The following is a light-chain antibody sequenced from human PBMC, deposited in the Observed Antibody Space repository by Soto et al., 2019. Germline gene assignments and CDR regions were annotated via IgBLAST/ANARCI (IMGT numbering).Light chain of an antibody. CDR3: QSYDSSLGGV. CDR2: GNS. Sequence: QSVLTQPPSVSGAPGQRVTISCTGSSSNIGAGYDVHWYQQLPGTAPKLLIYGNSNRPSGVPDRFSGSKSGTSASLAITGLRAENKADYSCQSYDSSLGGVFGTGTKVPVL. V-gene: IGLV1-40*01. J-gene: IGLJ1*01. CDR1: SSNIGAGYD.